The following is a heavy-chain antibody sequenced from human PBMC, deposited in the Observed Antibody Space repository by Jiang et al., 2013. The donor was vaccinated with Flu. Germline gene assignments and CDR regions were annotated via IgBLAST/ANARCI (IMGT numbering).Heavy chain of an antibody. CDR1: GYSFTSYW. D-gene: IGHD3-10*01. V-gene: IGHV5-51*01. Sequence: KKPGESLKISCKGSGYSFTSYWIGWVRQMPGKGLEWMGIIYPGDSDTRYSPSFQGQVTISADKSISTAYLQWSSLKASDTAMYYCARSPAAMVRGAKGWFDPWGQGTLVTVSS. J-gene: IGHJ5*02. CDR2: IYPGDSDT. CDR3: ARSPAAMVRGAKGWFDP.